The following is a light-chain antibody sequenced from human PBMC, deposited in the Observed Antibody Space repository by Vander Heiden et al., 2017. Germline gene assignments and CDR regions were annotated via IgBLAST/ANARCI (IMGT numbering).Light chain of an antibody. CDR2: GAS. Sequence: EIVLTPSPGTLSLSPGQRATLSCRASQSVSSSYLAWYQQKPGQAPRLLIYGASSRATGIPDRCSGSGSGTDFTLTISRLEPEGFAVYYCQQYGSSTITFGQGTRLEIK. V-gene: IGKV3-20*01. J-gene: IGKJ5*01. CDR3: QQYGSSTIT. CDR1: QSVSSSY.